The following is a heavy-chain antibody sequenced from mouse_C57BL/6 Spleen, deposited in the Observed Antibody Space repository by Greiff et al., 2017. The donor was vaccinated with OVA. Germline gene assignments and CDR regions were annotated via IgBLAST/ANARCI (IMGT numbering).Heavy chain of an antibody. CDR2: INYDGSST. J-gene: IGHJ4*01. CDR3: ARAFYYSGYAMDY. D-gene: IGHD2-12*01. Sequence: EVQVVESEGGLVQPGSSMKLSCTASGFTFSDYYMAWVRQVPEKGLEWVANINYDGSSTYYLDSLKSRFIISRDNAKNILYLQMSSLKSEDTATYYCARAFYYSGYAMDYWGQGTSVTVSS. V-gene: IGHV5-16*01. CDR1: GFTFSDYY.